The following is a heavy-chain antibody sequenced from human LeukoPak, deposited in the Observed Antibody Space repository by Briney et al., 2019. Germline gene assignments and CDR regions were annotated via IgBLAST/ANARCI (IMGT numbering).Heavy chain of an antibody. CDR3: ARDRRNSYYYYMDV. CDR1: GFTFSSYE. D-gene: IGHD1-14*01. J-gene: IGHJ6*03. Sequence: GGSLRLSCAASGFTFSSYEMNWVRQAPGKGLVWVSRINSDGSSTSYADSVKGRFTISRDNAKNTLYLQMNSLRAEDTAVYYCARDRRNSYYYYMDVWGKGTTVTVSS. CDR2: INSDGSST. V-gene: IGHV3-74*01.